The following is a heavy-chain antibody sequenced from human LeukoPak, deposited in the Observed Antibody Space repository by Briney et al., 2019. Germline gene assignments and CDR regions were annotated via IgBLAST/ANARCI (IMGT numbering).Heavy chain of an antibody. J-gene: IGHJ4*02. CDR3: ARFLTGSYRHIDY. CDR1: GFTFSTYE. Sequence: GGSLRLSCAASGFTFSTYEMNWVRQAPGKGLEWTSYINSNANTIYYADSVKGRFTVSRDNAKNSLYLQMNSLRAEDTAVYYCARFLTGSYRHIDYWGQGTLVTVSS. D-gene: IGHD3-9*01. CDR2: INSNANTI. V-gene: IGHV3-48*03.